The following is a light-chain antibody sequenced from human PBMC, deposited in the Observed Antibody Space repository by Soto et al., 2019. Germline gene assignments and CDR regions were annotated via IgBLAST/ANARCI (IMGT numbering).Light chain of an antibody. J-gene: IGKJ1*01. Sequence: DIQMTQSPSSLSASVGDRVTITCRASQSISSYLNWYQQKPGKAPKLLIYAASSLQSGVPSRFSGSGSGTEFTLTISGLQPDDFASYYCQQYNSYSGMFGQGTKVDIK. CDR3: QQYNSYSGM. CDR1: QSISSY. CDR2: AAS. V-gene: IGKV1-39*01.